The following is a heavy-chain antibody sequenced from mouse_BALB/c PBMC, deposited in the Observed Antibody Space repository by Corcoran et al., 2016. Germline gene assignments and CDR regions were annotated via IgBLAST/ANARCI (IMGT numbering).Heavy chain of an antibody. CDR2: IDPANGNT. Sequence: EDQLQQSGAELVKPGASVKLSCTASGFNIKDTYMHWVKQRPEQGLEWIGRIDPANGNTKYDPKFQGKATITADTSSNTAYLQLSSLTSEDTAVYYCARSRTGTGTWFAYWGQGTLVTVSA. CDR3: ARSRTGTGTWFAY. D-gene: IGHD4-1*01. V-gene: IGHV14-3*02. J-gene: IGHJ3*01. CDR1: GFNIKDTY.